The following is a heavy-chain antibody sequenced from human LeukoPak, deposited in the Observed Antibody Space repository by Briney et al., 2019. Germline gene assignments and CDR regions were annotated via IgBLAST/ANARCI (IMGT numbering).Heavy chain of an antibody. J-gene: IGHJ4*02. CDR1: GFTFTSYA. V-gene: IGHV3-23*01. CDR3: AKDLSGAHDY. D-gene: IGHD2-15*01. CDR2: ISSSGGGT. Sequence: GGSLRLSCAASGFTFTSYAMSWVRQAPGKGLEWVSSISSSGGGTYSADSVKGRFTISRDNAKNTLYLQMNSLRVEDTAVYYCAKDLSGAHDYWGQGTVVTVSS.